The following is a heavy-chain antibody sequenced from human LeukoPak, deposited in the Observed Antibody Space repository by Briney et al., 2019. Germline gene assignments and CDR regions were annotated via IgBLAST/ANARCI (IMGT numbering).Heavy chain of an antibody. CDR3: VRRGYKYDY. V-gene: IGHV3-7*05. D-gene: IGHD5-18*01. CDR2: IKEDGSEK. CDR1: GCTFSSFW. J-gene: IGHJ3*01. Sequence: PGGSLRLSCAASGCTFSSFWMSWVRQAPGKGLEWVANIKEDGSEKYYVDSVKGRFTISRDNAKNSLYLQMNSLRAEDTAVYYCVRRGYKYDYWGQGTMVTVSS.